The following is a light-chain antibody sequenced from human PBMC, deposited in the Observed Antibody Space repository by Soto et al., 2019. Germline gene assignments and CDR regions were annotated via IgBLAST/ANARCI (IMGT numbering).Light chain of an antibody. Sequence: NFMLTQPHSVSESPGKTVTISCTRSSGGIASNYVQWYQLRPGSAPTTVIYEDDQRPSGVPDRFSGSIDRSSNSASLTISGLKTEDEADYYCQSYDSGNPWVFGGVTKLTVL. V-gene: IGLV6-57*04. CDR3: QSYDSGNPWV. CDR1: SGGIASNY. J-gene: IGLJ3*02. CDR2: EDD.